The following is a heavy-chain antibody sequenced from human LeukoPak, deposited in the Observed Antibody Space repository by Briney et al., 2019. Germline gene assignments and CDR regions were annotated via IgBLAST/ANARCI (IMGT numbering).Heavy chain of an antibody. V-gene: IGHV3-23*01. CDR2: ISGSGGST. CDR1: GFTFSSYA. CDR3: AKGRNPELLDF. D-gene: IGHD1-7*01. J-gene: IGHJ4*02. Sequence: GGTLRLSCAASGFTFSSYAMTWVRQAPGKGLEWVSAISGSGGSTYYADSVRGRFTISRDNSKNTLYLQMNSLRAEDTAVYYCAKGRNPELLDFWGQGTLVTVSS.